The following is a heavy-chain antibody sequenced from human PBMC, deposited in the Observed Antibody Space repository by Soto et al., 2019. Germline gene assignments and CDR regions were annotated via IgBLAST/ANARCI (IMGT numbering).Heavy chain of an antibody. CDR2: IGGSDGRP. CDR3: AKSSHLYVVPAAVYFDD. CDR1: GFTFSSYA. J-gene: IGHJ4*02. Sequence: GGSLRLSCGASGFTFSSYAMSWVRQAPGKGLEWVSAIGGSDGRPYYADSVKGRFAISRDNSKNTLFLQMSSLRAEDSAVYYCAKSSHLYVVPAAVYFDDWGQGTLVTDSS. V-gene: IGHV3-23*01. D-gene: IGHD2-2*01.